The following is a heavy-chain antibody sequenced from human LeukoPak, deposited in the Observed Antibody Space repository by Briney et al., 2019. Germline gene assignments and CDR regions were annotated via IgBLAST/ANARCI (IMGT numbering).Heavy chain of an antibody. CDR3: AIAYGSGFNWFDP. CDR1: GYTLTELS. V-gene: IGHV1-24*01. Sequence: RRASVKVSCKVSGYTLTELSMHWVRQAPGKGLEWMGGFDPEDGETIYAQKFQGRVTMTEDTSTDTAYMELSSLRSEDTAVYYCAIAYGSGFNWFDPWGQGTLVTVFS. CDR2: FDPEDGET. J-gene: IGHJ5*02. D-gene: IGHD3-10*01.